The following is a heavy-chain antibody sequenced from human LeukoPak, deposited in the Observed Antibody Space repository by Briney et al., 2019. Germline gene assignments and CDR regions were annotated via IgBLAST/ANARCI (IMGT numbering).Heavy chain of an antibody. CDR2: TYYSGST. J-gene: IGHJ5*02. CDR3: ARSGRHSSSWYPDWSDWFDP. D-gene: IGHD6-13*01. Sequence: PSETLSLTCTVSGGSTNNSTYYWAWIRQPPGKGLEWIGYTYYSGSTNYNPSLKSRVTISVDTSKNQFSLKLSSVTAADTAVYYCARSGRHSSSWYPDWSDWFDPWGQGTLVTVSS. CDR1: GGSTNNSTYY. V-gene: IGHV4-61*05.